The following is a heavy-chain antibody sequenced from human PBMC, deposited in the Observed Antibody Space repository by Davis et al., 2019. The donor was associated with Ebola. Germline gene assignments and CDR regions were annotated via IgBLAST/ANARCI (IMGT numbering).Heavy chain of an antibody. Sequence: GFSSSYAIICVRQAPRQGLGWLGRIIPILGIPNYAQKFQGRVTITADKSTNTAYIELSSLRSEDTAVYYCASEGYVLHDAFDIWGQGTMVTVSS. CDR1: GFSSSYA. CDR2: IIPILGIP. V-gene: IGHV1-69*04. J-gene: IGHJ3*02. D-gene: IGHD3-10*01. CDR3: ASEGYVLHDAFDI.